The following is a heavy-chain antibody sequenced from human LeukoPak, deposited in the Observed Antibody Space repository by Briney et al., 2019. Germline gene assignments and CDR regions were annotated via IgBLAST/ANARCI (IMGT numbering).Heavy chain of an antibody. J-gene: IGHJ5*02. D-gene: IGHD3-22*01. Sequence: GASVKVSRKASGYTFTSYYMHWVRQAPGQGLEWMGIINPSGGSTSYAQKFQGRVTVTRDTSTSTVYMELSSLRSEDTAVYYCARDCGYYDSSGYYSNWFDPWGQGTLVTVSS. CDR1: GYTFTSYY. CDR3: ARDCGYYDSSGYYSNWFDP. V-gene: IGHV1-46*01. CDR2: INPSGGST.